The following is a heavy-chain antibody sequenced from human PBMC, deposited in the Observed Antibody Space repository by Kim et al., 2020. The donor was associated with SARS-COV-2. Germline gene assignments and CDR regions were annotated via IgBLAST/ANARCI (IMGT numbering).Heavy chain of an antibody. D-gene: IGHD6-25*01. CDR2: IYPGDSDT. CDR3: ARHWGGAQSAAGPKYYYYYSGMDV. J-gene: IGHJ6*02. CDR1: GYSFTSYW. V-gene: IGHV5-51*01. Sequence: GESLKISCKGSGYSFTSYWIGWVRQMPGKGLEWMGIIYPGDSDTRYSPSFQGQVTISADKSISTAYLQWSSLKASDTAMYYCARHWGGAQSAAGPKYYYYYSGMDVWGQGTTVTVSS.